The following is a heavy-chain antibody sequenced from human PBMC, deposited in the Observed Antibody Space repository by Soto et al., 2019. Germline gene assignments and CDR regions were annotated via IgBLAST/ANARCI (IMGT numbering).Heavy chain of an antibody. V-gene: IGHV1-24*01. CDR2: FDPEDGET. Sequence: ASVKVSCKVSGYTLTELSMHWVRQAPGKGLEWMGGFDPEDGETIYAQKFQGRVTMTEDTSTDTAYMELSSLRSEDTAVYYCATYSGYDGNNWFDPWGQGTLVTVSS. J-gene: IGHJ5*02. CDR1: GYTLTELS. D-gene: IGHD5-12*01. CDR3: ATYSGYDGNNWFDP.